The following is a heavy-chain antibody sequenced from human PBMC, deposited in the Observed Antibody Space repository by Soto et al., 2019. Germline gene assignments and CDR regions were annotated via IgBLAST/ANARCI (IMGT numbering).Heavy chain of an antibody. CDR3: ARGCIAVTTHLCY. Sequence: ASVKVSCKASGYTFNTYGITWVRQAPGQGLEWMGWINPYNGNTKFAQKLQDRVTMTTATSTSTAYMELASLRSDDTAVYYCARGCIAVTTHLCYWGQGTLVTVST. J-gene: IGHJ4*02. V-gene: IGHV1-18*01. CDR2: INPYNGNT. CDR1: GYTFNTYG. D-gene: IGHD4-17*01.